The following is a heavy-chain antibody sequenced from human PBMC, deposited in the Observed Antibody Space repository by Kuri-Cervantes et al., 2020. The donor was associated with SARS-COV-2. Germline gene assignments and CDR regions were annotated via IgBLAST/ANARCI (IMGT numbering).Heavy chain of an antibody. V-gene: IGHV5-51*01. D-gene: IGHD4-17*01. CDR2: IYPGDSDT. CDR1: GYSFTNYW. CDR3: ARRAYGEQVDYYYMDV. J-gene: IGHJ6*03. Sequence: GGSLRLSCKGSGYSFTNYWIAWVRQMPGKGLEWMGIIYPGDSDTKYSPSFRGQVTISADKSISTAFLQWSSLKASDTAMYYCARRAYGEQVDYYYMDVWGKGTTVTVSS.